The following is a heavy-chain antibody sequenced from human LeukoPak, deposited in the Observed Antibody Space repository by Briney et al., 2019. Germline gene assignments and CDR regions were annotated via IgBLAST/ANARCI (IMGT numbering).Heavy chain of an antibody. D-gene: IGHD6-13*01. Sequence: PGGSLRLSCAASGLTFSSCDMHWVRQATGKGLEWVSGIGKAGDTYYSGSVKGRFTISRENAKNSLYLEMNSLRAGDTAVYYCTRGAAGFDYWRQGTLVTVSS. CDR1: GLTFSSCD. CDR3: TRGAAGFDY. CDR2: IGKAGDT. V-gene: IGHV3-13*04. J-gene: IGHJ4*02.